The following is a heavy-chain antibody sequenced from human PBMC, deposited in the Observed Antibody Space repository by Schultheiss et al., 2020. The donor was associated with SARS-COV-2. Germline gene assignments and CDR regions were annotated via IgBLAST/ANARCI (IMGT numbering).Heavy chain of an antibody. D-gene: IGHD3-10*01. CDR2: IYHSGSI. Sequence: SETLSLTCTVSGGSIRRGLSSFLWIRQPAGKGLEWIGYIYHSGSIYYNPSLKSRVTISVDTSKNQFSLKLNSVTAADTAVYYCARGFGAGPFDIWGQGTTGNVS. V-gene: IGHV4-30-2*01. J-gene: IGHJ3*02. CDR1: GGSIRRGLSS. CDR3: ARGFGAGPFDI.